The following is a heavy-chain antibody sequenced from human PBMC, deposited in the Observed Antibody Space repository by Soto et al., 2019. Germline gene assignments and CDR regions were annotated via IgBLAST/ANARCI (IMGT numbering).Heavy chain of an antibody. CDR3: ARTYSSGDTKFDY. Sequence: SETLSLTCTVSGGSISSSSYYWGWIRQPPGKGLEWIGSIYYSGSTYYNPSLKSRVTISVDTSKNQFSLKLSSVTAADTAVYYCARTYSSGDTKFDYWGQGTLVTVSS. V-gene: IGHV4-39*01. CDR1: GGSISSSSYY. D-gene: IGHD6-19*01. J-gene: IGHJ4*02. CDR2: IYYSGST.